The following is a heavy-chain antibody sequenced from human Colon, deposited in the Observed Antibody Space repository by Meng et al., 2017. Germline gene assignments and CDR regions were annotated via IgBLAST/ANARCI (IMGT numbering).Heavy chain of an antibody. Sequence: VTLQQVGAGLLKPSETLSRTCAVYGGSFSGYYWSWIRQPPGKGLEWIGEINHSGSTNYNPSLKSRVTISVDTSKNQFSLKLSSVTAADTAVYYCARERLSSGWYGGRWFDPWGQGTLVTVSS. CDR2: INHSGST. CDR1: GGSFSGYY. V-gene: IGHV4-34*01. CDR3: ARERLSSGWYGGRWFDP. D-gene: IGHD6-19*01. J-gene: IGHJ5*02.